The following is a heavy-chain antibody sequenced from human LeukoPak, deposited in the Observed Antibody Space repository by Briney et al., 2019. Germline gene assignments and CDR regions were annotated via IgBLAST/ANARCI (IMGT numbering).Heavy chain of an antibody. J-gene: IGHJ4*02. CDR3: ARTTYTSGWYFDY. V-gene: IGHV3-48*02. D-gene: IGHD6-19*01. CDR2: ISGSGTTI. Sequence: GGSLRLSCAASGFIFSSYSMNWVRQAPGKGLEWVSYISGSGTTIYYADSVKGRFTISRDNAKNSLYLQMNSLRDEDTAVYYCARTTYTSGWYFDYWGQGTLVAVSS. CDR1: GFIFSSYS.